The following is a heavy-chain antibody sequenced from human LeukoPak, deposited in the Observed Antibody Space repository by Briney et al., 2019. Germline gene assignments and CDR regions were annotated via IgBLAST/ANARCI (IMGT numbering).Heavy chain of an antibody. V-gene: IGHV1-18*01. CDR1: GYTFTSYG. J-gene: IGHJ4*02. CDR3: ARVVLQGRELFFDY. CDR2: ISAYNGNT. D-gene: IGHD1-7*01. Sequence: GASVKVSCKASGYTFTSYGICWVRQAPGLGLEWMGWISAYNGNTNYAQKLQGRVTMTTDTATSTAYMELRSLRSDDTAVYYCARVVLQGRELFFDYWGQGTLVTGSS.